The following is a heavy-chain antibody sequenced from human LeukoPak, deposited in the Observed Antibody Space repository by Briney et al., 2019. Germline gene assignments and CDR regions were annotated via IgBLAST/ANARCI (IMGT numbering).Heavy chain of an antibody. V-gene: IGHV4-39*01. J-gene: IGHJ5*02. CDR3: ARRGVVPAASSGFDP. CDR2: IYYSGST. D-gene: IGHD2-2*01. CDR1: GGSISSSSYY. Sequence: PSETLSLTCTVSGGSISSSSYYWGWIRQPPGKELEWIGSIYYSGSTYYNPSLKSRVTISVDTSKNQFSLKLSSVTAADTAVYYCARRGVVPAASSGFDPWGQGTLVTVSS.